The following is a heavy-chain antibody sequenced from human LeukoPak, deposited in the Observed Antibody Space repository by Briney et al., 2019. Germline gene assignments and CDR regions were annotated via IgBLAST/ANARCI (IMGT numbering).Heavy chain of an antibody. CDR3: AKDGPYSGYAPLFDY. Sequence: GGSLRLSCAASGFTFSSYGMHWVRQAPGKGLEWVAFIRYDGSNKYYADSVKGRFTISRDNSKSTLYLQMNSLRAEDTAVYYCAKDGPYSGYAPLFDYWGQGTLVTVSS. CDR2: IRYDGSNK. D-gene: IGHD5-12*01. CDR1: GFTFSSYG. V-gene: IGHV3-30*02. J-gene: IGHJ4*02.